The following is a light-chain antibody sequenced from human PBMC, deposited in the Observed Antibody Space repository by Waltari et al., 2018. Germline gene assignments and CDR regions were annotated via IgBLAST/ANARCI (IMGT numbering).Light chain of an antibody. CDR1: QYITND. CDR3: QQRHSYPIT. V-gene: IGKV1-9*01. Sequence: DIQVTQSPSFLSASVGDRVTMTCRASQYITNDLAWYQPKPGKAPKLLIHTASTLQSGVPSRFSGSGSGTEFTLTISSLQPEDFATYYCQQRHSYPITFGQGTRLEIK. J-gene: IGKJ5*01. CDR2: TAS.